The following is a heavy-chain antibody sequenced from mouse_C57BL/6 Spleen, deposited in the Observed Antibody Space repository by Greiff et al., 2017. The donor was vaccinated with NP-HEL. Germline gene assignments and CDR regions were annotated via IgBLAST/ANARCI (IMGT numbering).Heavy chain of an antibody. V-gene: IGHV1-64*01. CDR2: IHPNSGST. CDR3: ASARSLRGVVAEYYSMDD. Sequence: QVQLQQPGAELVKPGASVKLSCKASGYTFTSYWMHWVKQSPGQGLEWIGMIHPNSGSTNYNEKFKSKATLTVDKSSSTVYLQHSSLTSEDSAVYYCASARSLRGVVAEYYSMDDWGKGTSVTVSS. CDR1: GYTFTSYW. D-gene: IGHD1-1*01. J-gene: IGHJ4*01.